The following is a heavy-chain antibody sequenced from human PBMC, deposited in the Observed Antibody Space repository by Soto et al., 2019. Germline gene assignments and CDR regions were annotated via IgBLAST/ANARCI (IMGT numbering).Heavy chain of an antibody. V-gene: IGHV4-31*03. CDR1: GGSISSGGYY. Sequence: QVQLQESGPGLVKPSQTLSLTCTVSGGSISSGGYYWSWIRQHPGKGLEWIGYIYYSGSTYYNPYLKSGFTISVDTSKNQFSLKLSSVTSSDTAVYYCATDYVCGSYRPPDAFDIWGQGTMVTVSS. J-gene: IGHJ3*02. CDR3: ATDYVCGSYRPPDAFDI. CDR2: IYYSGST. D-gene: IGHD3-16*02.